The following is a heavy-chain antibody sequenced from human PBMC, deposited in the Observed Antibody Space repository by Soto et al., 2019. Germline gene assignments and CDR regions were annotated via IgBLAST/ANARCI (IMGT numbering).Heavy chain of an antibody. CDR3: ARDGSDYSTSGHYDP. CDR2: IIPIFGTR. J-gene: IGHJ5*02. CDR1: GGTHSSYA. Sequence: QVQLVQSGAEVKKPGSSVKVSCKVTGGTHSSYAITWVRQAPGQGLEWMGGIIPIFGTRDYAQNFQGRVTITADPSTSTAYLELSGLTSDDTAVYYCARDGSDYSTSGHYDPWGQGTLVTVSS. D-gene: IGHD3-22*01. V-gene: IGHV1-69*01.